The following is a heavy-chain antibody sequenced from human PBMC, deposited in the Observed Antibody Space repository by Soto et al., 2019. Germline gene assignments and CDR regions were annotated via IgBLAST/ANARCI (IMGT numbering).Heavy chain of an antibody. CDR2: INAGNGNT. V-gene: IGHV1-3*05. D-gene: IGHD1-26*01. J-gene: IGHJ6*02. CDR1: GYTFTSYG. CDR3: AGNNLGATTYGMDV. Sequence: QVQLVQSGAEEKKPGASVKVSCKASGYTFTSYGLHWVRQAPGQRLEWMGWINAGNGNTKSSQKFQGRVTITRDTSASTVYMGLGSLRSEVTAVYYYAGNNLGATTYGMDVWGQGTTVTVSS.